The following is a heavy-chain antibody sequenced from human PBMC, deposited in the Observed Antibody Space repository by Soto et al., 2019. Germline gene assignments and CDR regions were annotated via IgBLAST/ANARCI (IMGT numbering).Heavy chain of an antibody. CDR1: GYTFTSYY. J-gene: IGHJ4*02. D-gene: IGHD1-26*01. V-gene: IGHV1-46*01. Sequence: GASVKVSCKASGYTFTSYYMHWVRQAPGQGLEWMGIINPSGGSTSYAQKFQGRFTMTRDTSTSTVYMELSSLRSEDMAVYYCARAGGRELPFDYWGQGTLVTVSS. CDR3: ARAGGRELPFDY. CDR2: INPSGGST.